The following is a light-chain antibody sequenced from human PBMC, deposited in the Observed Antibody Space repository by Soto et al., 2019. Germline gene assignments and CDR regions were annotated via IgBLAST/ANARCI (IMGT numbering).Light chain of an antibody. Sequence: VMTQSPATLSVSPGERATLSCRASQNIYINVAWYQQTPGQAPRLLIYRASTRAPGIPTRFSGTGSGTEFTLTITSLQSDDFAVYYCQQYGSSPLLIFGQGTRLEIK. CDR3: QQYGSSPLLI. V-gene: IGKV3-15*01. CDR2: RAS. CDR1: QNIYIN. J-gene: IGKJ5*01.